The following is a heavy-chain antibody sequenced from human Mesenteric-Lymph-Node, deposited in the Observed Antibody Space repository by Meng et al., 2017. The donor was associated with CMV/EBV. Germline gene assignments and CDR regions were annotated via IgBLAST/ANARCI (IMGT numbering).Heavy chain of an antibody. J-gene: IGHJ5*02. Sequence: SETLSLTCIVSGGSISSASHYWGWIRQPPGKGLEWIGTMYYSGSTYYNPSLKSRVTISVDASKNQFSLNLSSVTAADTAVYYCARTTNMCLDPWGQGTLVPSPQ. CDR3: ARTTNMCLDP. V-gene: IGHV4-39*07. CDR1: GGSISSASHY. CDR2: MYYSGST. D-gene: IGHD2-8*01.